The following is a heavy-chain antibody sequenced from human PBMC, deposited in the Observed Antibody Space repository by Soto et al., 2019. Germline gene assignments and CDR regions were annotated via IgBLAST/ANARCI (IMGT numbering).Heavy chain of an antibody. J-gene: IGHJ4*02. CDR3: AKLRIYYDSSGYSEYYFDY. D-gene: IGHD3-22*01. Sequence: PGGSLILSCAASGFTFSSYAMSWVRQAPGKGLEWVSAISGSGGSTYYADSVKGRFTISRDNSKNTLYLQMNSLRAEDTAVYYCAKLRIYYDSSGYSEYYFDYWGQGTLVTVSS. CDR1: GFTFSSYA. V-gene: IGHV3-23*01. CDR2: ISGSGGST.